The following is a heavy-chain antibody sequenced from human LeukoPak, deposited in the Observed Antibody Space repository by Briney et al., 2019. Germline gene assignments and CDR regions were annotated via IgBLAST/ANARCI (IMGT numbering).Heavy chain of an antibody. CDR3: ATRSGDFWSGFVN. V-gene: IGHV1-24*01. CDR2: FHPEEAKM. D-gene: IGHD3-3*01. CDR1: GNSLSELS. Sequence: ASVTVSCKVSGNSLSELSIQWVRQAPGKGLECMVGFHPEEAKMVYSQNVEGRVTMSDDTSTQTAYMELRGLTSDDTAVYYCATRSGDFWSGFVNWGQGNLVTVSS. J-gene: IGHJ4*02.